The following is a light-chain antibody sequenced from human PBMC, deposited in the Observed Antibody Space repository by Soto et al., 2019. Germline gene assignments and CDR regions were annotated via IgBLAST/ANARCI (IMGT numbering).Light chain of an antibody. V-gene: IGLV1-44*01. J-gene: IGLJ2*01. CDR3: AAWDDSLNGPV. CDR2: TNN. CDR1: SSNIGSNT. Sequence: VLTQPPSASGTPGQRVTISCSGSSSNIGSNTVNWYQQLPGTAPKLLIYTNNQRPSGVPDRFSGSKSGTSASLAISGLQSEDEADYYCAAWDDSLNGPVFGGGTQLTVL.